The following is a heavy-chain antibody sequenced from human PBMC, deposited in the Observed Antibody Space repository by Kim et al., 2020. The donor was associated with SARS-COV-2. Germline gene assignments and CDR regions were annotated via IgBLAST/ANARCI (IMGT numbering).Heavy chain of an antibody. CDR3: ARDLDKRDGDG. V-gene: IGHV3-23*01. D-gene: IGHD3-10*01. J-gene: IGHJ4*02. CDR2: T. Sequence: TYYADSVRGRFTISRDNAKSTVYLQMSSLRADDTALYYCARDLDKRDGDGWGQGTLVTVSS.